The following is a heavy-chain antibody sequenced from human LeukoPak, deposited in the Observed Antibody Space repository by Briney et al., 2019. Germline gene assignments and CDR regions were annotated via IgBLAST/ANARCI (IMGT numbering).Heavy chain of an antibody. Sequence: ASVKVSCKASGYTFTGYYIHWVRQAPGQGLEWMGWINPNSGGTNYAQKFQGRVTMTRDTSISTAYMELSRLRSDDTAVYYCARDYSNYGDYMDVWGKGTVVTVSS. CDR1: GYTFTGYY. CDR3: ARDYSNYGDYMDV. D-gene: IGHD4-11*01. V-gene: IGHV1-2*02. J-gene: IGHJ6*03. CDR2: INPNSGGT.